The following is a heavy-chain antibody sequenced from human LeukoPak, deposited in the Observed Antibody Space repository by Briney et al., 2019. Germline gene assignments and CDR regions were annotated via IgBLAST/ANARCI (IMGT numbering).Heavy chain of an antibody. CDR1: GYTFTDYY. CDR3: ARGSMVRGVINGLGEY. Sequence: ASVKVSCKASGYTFTDYYMHLVRQAPGQGLKWMGWINPNSGGTNYAQKFQGRVTMTRDTSISTAYMELSRLRSDDTAVYYCARGSMVRGVINGLGEYWGQGTLVTVSS. J-gene: IGHJ4*02. D-gene: IGHD3-10*01. CDR2: INPNSGGT. V-gene: IGHV1-2*02.